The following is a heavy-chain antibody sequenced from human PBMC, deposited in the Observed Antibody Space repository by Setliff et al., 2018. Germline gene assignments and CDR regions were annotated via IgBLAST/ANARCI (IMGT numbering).Heavy chain of an antibody. CDR1: GGSISSGTYY. CDR2: LHTSGSI. V-gene: IGHV4-61*02. CDR3: AKEYVVTQFVTNVHNHYGMDV. D-gene: IGHD2-21*02. J-gene: IGHJ6*02. Sequence: PSETLSLTCTVSGGSISSGTYYWSWIRQPAGKGLEWIGRLHTSGSIDYNPSLKSRVTISVDTSKNQFSLKLSSVTAADTAVYYCAKEYVVTQFVTNVHNHYGMDVWGQGTTVTVSS.